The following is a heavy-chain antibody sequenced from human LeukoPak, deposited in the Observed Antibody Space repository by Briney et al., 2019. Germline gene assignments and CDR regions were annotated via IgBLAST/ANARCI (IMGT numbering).Heavy chain of an antibody. CDR2: ISYDGSIK. Sequence: GGSLRLSCAASGFTFSSYSMHWVRQAPGKGLDWVALISYDGSIKYYADSVKGRFTISRDNSKNTLYLQMNSLRDEDTAVYYCAKVSAVGGFYYYGMDVWGQGTTVTVSS. CDR3: AKVSAVGGFYYYGMDV. CDR1: GFTFSSYS. J-gene: IGHJ6*02. V-gene: IGHV3-30*18. D-gene: IGHD6-19*01.